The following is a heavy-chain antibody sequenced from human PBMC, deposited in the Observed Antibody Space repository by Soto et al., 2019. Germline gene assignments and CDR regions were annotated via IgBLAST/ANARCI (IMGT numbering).Heavy chain of an antibody. CDR3: ARGRRILRFLEWLPRRGVVVDY. CDR2: INHSGST. J-gene: IGHJ4*02. CDR1: GGSFSGYY. D-gene: IGHD3-3*01. Sequence: QVQLQQWGAGLLKPSETLSLTCAVYGGSFSGYYWSWIRQPPGKGLEWIGEINHSGSTNYNPSLKSRVTISVDTSKNQFSLKLSSVTAADTAVYYCARGRRILRFLEWLPRRGVVVDYWGQGTLVTVSS. V-gene: IGHV4-34*01.